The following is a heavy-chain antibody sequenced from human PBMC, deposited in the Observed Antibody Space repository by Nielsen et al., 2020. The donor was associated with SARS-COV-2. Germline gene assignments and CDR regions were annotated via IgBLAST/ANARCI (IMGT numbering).Heavy chain of an antibody. D-gene: IGHD1-26*01. CDR2: ISYDGSNK. CDR3: ARDRRVGANQMNYYGMDV. CDR1: GFTFSSYG. V-gene: IGHV3-30*03. Sequence: GGSLRLSCAASGFTFSSYGMHWVRQAPGKGLEWVAVISYDGSNKYYADSVKGRFTISRDNSKNTLYLQMNSLRAEDTAVYYCARDRRVGANQMNYYGMDVWGQGTTVTVSS. J-gene: IGHJ6*02.